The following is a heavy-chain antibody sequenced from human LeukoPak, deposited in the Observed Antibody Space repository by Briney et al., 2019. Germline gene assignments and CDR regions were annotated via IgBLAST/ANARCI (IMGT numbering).Heavy chain of an antibody. D-gene: IGHD5-24*01. CDR2: IYYSGST. CDR3: ASFSRDGYNWGWFDP. J-gene: IGHJ5*02. V-gene: IGHV4-59*01. Sequence: SETLSLTCTVSGGSISSYYWSWIRQPPGKGLEWIGYIYYSGSTNYNPSLKSRVTISVDTSKNQFSLKLSSVTAADTAVYYCASFSRDGYNWGWFDPWGQGTLVTVSS. CDR1: GGSISSYY.